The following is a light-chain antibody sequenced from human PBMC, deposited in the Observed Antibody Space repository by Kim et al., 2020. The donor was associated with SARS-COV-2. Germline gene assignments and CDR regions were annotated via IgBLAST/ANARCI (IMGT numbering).Light chain of an antibody. Sequence: SASVGGRVTITCRASQSISSWLAWYQQKPGKAPNLLIYKASTLESGVPSRFSGSGSGTEFTLTISSLQPDDFATYYCQQYNSYPSFGGGTKVEIK. CDR2: KAS. J-gene: IGKJ4*01. CDR3: QQYNSYPS. CDR1: QSISSW. V-gene: IGKV1-5*03.